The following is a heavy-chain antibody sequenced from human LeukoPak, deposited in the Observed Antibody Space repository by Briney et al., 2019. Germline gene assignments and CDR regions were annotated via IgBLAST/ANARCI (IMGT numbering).Heavy chain of an antibody. V-gene: IGHV1-3*01. CDR3: ARVRVLGGSGSYYIPAFDY. CDR2: INAGNGNT. Sequence: ASVKVSCKASGYTFTNYALHWVRQAPGQRLEWMGWINAGNGNTKYSQNFQGRVTITRDTSASTAYMELSSLRSKDTAVYYCARVRVLGGSGSYYIPAFDYWGQGTLVTVSS. J-gene: IGHJ4*02. D-gene: IGHD3-10*01. CDR1: GYTFTNYA.